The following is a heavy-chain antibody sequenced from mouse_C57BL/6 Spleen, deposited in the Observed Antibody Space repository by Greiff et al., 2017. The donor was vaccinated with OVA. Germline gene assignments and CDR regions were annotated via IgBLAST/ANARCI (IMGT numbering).Heavy chain of an antibody. J-gene: IGHJ2*01. CDR2: ILPGSGST. V-gene: IGHV1-9*01. Sequence: QVQLQQSGAELMKPGASVKLSCKATGYTFTGYWIEWVKQRPGHGLEWIGEILPGSGSTNYNEKFKGKATFTADTSSNTAYMQLSSLTTEDSAIYDCASRGFYYGSSYDDDWGQGTTLTVSS. D-gene: IGHD1-1*01. CDR1: GYTFTGYW. CDR3: ASRGFYYGSSYDDD.